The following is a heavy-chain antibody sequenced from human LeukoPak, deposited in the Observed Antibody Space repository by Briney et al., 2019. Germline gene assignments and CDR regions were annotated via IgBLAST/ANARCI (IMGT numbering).Heavy chain of an antibody. CDR2: ISPSGGIT. CDR3: AKDRSYHHPDAFDI. V-gene: IGHV3-23*01. Sequence: PGGSLRLSCAASGFTFSSHGMNWVRQAPGKGLEWVSGISPSGGITYYTDSVKGRFTISRDNSKNTVSLQMNSLRAEDTAVYYCAKDRSYHHPDAFDIWGQGTMVTVSS. CDR1: GFTFSSHG. D-gene: IGHD1-14*01. J-gene: IGHJ3*02.